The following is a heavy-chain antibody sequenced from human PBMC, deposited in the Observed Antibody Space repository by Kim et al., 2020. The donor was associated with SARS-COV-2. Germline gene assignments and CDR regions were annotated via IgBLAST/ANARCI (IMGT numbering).Heavy chain of an antibody. Sequence: SLKSRVTISVDTSTNQFSLKLSSVTAADTAVYYCARGSRRVVPSYNWFDPWGQGTLVTVSS. J-gene: IGHJ5*02. CDR3: ARGSRRVVPSYNWFDP. D-gene: IGHD2-21*01. V-gene: IGHV4-34*13.